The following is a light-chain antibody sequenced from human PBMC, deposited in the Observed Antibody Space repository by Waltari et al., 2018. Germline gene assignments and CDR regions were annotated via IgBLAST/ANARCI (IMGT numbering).Light chain of an antibody. CDR2: GST. CDR3: QSYDTSLRVV. J-gene: IGLJ3*02. V-gene: IGLV1-40*01. Sequence: QSVLTQPPSVSGAPGQRVTISCTGSGSNIGAGYDVHWYHQLPRAAPKLLIYGSTNRPLGVPDRFFGSTSGTSASLAITGLQAEDEADYYCQSYDTSLRVVFGGGTKLTVL. CDR1: GSNIGAGYD.